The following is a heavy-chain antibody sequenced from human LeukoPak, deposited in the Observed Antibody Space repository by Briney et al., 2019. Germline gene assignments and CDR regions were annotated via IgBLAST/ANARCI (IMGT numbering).Heavy chain of an antibody. V-gene: IGHV4-4*02. CDR1: GGSISSSNW. Sequence: SGTLSLTCAVSGGSISSSNWWSWVRQPPGKGLEWIGEIYHSGSTNYNPSLKSRVTISVDTSKNQFSLKLSSVTAADTALYYCARYCTGASCYIAAFEIWGQGTMVTVSS. CDR2: IYHSGST. CDR3: ARYCTGASCYIAAFEI. D-gene: IGHD2-2*02. J-gene: IGHJ3*02.